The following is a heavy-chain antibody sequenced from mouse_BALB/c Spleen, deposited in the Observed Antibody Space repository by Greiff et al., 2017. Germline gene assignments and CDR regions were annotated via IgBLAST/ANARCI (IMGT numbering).Heavy chain of an antibody. CDR3: ARGNYGNSYYVDY. CDR1: GYTFTSYT. CDR2: INPSSGYT. Sequence: QVQLKASGAELARPGASVKMSCKASGYTFTSYTMPWVQQRPGQGLEWIGYINPSSGYTNYNQKFKDKATLTADKSSSTAYMQLSSLTSEDSAVYYCARGNYGNSYYVDYWGQGTTLTVAS. D-gene: IGHD2-1*01. J-gene: IGHJ2*01. V-gene: IGHV1-4*01.